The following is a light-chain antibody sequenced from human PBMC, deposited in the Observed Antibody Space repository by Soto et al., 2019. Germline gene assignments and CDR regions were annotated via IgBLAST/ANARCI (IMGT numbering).Light chain of an antibody. V-gene: IGLV7-43*01. CDR1: TGAVTSGYY. J-gene: IGLJ3*02. CDR2: STS. CDR3: LRYYGGAQGV. Sequence: QAVVTQEPSLTVSPGGTVTLTCACSTGAVTSGYYPNWFQQKPGQAPRALIYSTSNTHSWTPARFSGSLLGGKAALTLSGVQPEDEAEYYCLRYYGGAQGVFGGGTKLTVL.